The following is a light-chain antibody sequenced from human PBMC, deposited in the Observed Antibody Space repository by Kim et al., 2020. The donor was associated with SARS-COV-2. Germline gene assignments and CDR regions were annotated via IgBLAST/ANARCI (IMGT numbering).Light chain of an antibody. V-gene: IGLV3-12*01. CDR1: NIGIKP. Sequence: PPSVAVATAQMARITCGGNNIGIKPVHWYQGKPGQDPVLVIYSDSNRPSGIPERFSGSSPGNTTTLTISGIEAGNEADYFCQVFRVFGGGTKVTVL. J-gene: IGLJ2*01. CDR2: SDS. CDR3: QVFRV.